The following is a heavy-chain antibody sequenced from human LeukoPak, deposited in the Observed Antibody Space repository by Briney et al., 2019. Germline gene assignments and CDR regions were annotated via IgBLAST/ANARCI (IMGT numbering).Heavy chain of an antibody. CDR3: ARERAARVATYYYYGMDV. J-gene: IGHJ6*04. Sequence: SETLSLTCAVYGGSFSGYYWSWIRQPPGKGLEWIGEINHSGSTNYNPSLKRRVTISVDTSKNQFSLKLSSVTAADTAVYYCARERAARVATYYYYGMDVWGKGTTVTVSS. D-gene: IGHD5-12*01. V-gene: IGHV4-34*01. CDR2: INHSGST. CDR1: GGSFSGYY.